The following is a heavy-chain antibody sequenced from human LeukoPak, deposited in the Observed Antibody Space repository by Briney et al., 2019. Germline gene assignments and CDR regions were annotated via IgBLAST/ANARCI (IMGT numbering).Heavy chain of an antibody. CDR2: INHSGST. Sequence: RASETLSLTCAVYGGSFSGYYWSWIRQPPGKGLEWIGEINHSGSTNYNPSLKSRVTISVDTSKNQFSLKLSSVTAADTAVYYCAREGPYSSSSDYFDYWGQGTLVTVSS. CDR1: GGSFSGYY. CDR3: AREGPYSSSSDYFDY. J-gene: IGHJ4*02. V-gene: IGHV4-34*01. D-gene: IGHD6-6*01.